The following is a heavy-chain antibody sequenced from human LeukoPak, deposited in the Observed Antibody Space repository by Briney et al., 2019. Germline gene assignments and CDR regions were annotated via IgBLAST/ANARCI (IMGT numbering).Heavy chain of an antibody. CDR3: ARAGGSGWLRDRKYFDY. D-gene: IGHD6-19*01. J-gene: IGHJ4*02. Sequence: SETLSLTCTVSGGSVSSSRYYWTSIRQPPGKGLEWIGFIYDSGSTNYNPSFKSRVTISEGTSKNQFSLKLTSVTAADTAVYYCARAGGSGWLRDRKYFDYWGQGTRVIVSS. CDR2: IYDSGST. CDR1: GGSVSSSRYY. V-gene: IGHV4-61*01.